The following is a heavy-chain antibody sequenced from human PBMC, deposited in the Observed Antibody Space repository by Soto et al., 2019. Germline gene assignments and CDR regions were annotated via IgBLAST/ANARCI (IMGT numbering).Heavy chain of an antibody. Sequence: QVQLVQSGAEVKKPGASVKVSCKASGYTFTSYGISWVRQAPGQGLEWMGWISAYNGNTNNAKKLQGRVTMTTDTSMXTAYMELRSLRSDDTAVYYCARTKGIQLWLRQNDYWGQGTLVTVSS. V-gene: IGHV1-18*01. CDR2: ISAYNGNT. CDR3: ARTKGIQLWLRQNDY. CDR1: GYTFTSYG. D-gene: IGHD5-18*01. J-gene: IGHJ4*02.